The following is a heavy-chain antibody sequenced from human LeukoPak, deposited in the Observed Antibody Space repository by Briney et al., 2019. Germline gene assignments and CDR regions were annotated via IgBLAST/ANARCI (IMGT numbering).Heavy chain of an antibody. V-gene: IGHV1-2*02. D-gene: IGHD2-2*02. CDR2: IHPPSGGT. J-gene: IGHJ4*02. Sequence: ASVKVSCKASGYTFTDYYIHWVRQAPGQGLEWMGWIHPPSGGTNYAEKLQGRVTMTRDTSISTAYMELSRLRSDDTAVYYCTATHGYCSSTSCYTFGYWGQGTLVTVSS. CDR3: TATHGYCSSTSCYTFGY. CDR1: GYTFTDYY.